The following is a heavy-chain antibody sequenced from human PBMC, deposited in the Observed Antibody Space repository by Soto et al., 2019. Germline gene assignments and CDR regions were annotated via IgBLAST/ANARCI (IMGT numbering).Heavy chain of an antibody. CDR1: GYTLTELS. D-gene: IGHD5-12*01. CDR2: FDPEDGET. CDR3: ATDAGDGYKREFDY. J-gene: IGHJ4*02. Sequence: ASVKVSCKVSGYTLTELSMHWVRQAPGKGLEWMGGFDPEDGETIYAQKIQGRVTMTEDTSTDTAYIELSSLRSEDTAVYYCATDAGDGYKREFDYWGQGTLVTVSS. V-gene: IGHV1-24*01.